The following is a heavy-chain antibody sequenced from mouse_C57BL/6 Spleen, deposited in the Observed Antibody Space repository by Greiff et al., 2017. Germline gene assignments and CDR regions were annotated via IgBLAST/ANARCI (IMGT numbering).Heavy chain of an antibody. CDR2: IHPNSGST. D-gene: IGHD1-1*01. CDR3: ARESVVAPLAMDY. CDR1: GYTFTSYW. Sequence: QVQLQQPGAELVKPGASVKLSCKASGYTFTSYWMHWVKQRPGQGLEWIGMIHPNSGSTNYNEKFKSKATLTVDKSSSTAYMQLSSLTSEDSAVYYCARESVVAPLAMDYWGQGTSVTVSS. V-gene: IGHV1-64*01. J-gene: IGHJ4*01.